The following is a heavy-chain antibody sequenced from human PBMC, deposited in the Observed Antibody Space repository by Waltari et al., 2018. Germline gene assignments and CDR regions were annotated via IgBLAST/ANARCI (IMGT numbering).Heavy chain of an antibody. CDR1: GGSISSSSYY. CDR3: ARDRGGGWSIGAFDI. J-gene: IGHJ3*02. V-gene: IGHV4-39*02. D-gene: IGHD6-19*01. CDR2: IYYSGST. Sequence: QLQLQESGPGLVKPSETLSLTCTVSGGSISSSSYYWGWIRQPPGKGLEWIGRIYYSGSTYYNPSLNGRVTISVDTSKNQFSLKLSSVTAADTAVYYCARDRGGGWSIGAFDIWGQGTMVTVSS.